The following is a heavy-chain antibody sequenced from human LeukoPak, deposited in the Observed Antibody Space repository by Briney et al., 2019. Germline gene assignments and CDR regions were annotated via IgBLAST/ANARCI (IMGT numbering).Heavy chain of an antibody. J-gene: IGHJ4*02. Sequence: GGSLRLSCAVSGFTFDDYAMHWVRQVPGKGLEWVSGINWNSDSIGYADSVKGRFTISRDNAKSSMWLQMNSLRDEDTAVYYCARARASYNPFDYWGQGTLVTVSS. CDR3: ARARASYNPFDY. D-gene: IGHD5-24*01. CDR1: GFTFDDYA. CDR2: INWNSDSI. V-gene: IGHV3-9*01.